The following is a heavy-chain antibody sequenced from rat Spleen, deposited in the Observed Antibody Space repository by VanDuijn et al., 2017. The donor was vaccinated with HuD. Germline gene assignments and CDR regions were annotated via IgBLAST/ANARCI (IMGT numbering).Heavy chain of an antibody. CDR3: ARHEHSGYGWFAY. Sequence: EVQLVESGGGLVQPGRSLKLSCAASGFTFSDYGMAWVRQAPTTGLEWVATISTSGSRTYYPDSVKGRFTISRDNAKSSLYLQMNSLKSEDTATYYCARHEHSGYGWFAYWGQGVVVTVSS. CDR1: GFTFSDYG. V-gene: IGHV5-29*01. D-gene: IGHD4-3*01. J-gene: IGHJ2*01. CDR2: ISTSGSRT.